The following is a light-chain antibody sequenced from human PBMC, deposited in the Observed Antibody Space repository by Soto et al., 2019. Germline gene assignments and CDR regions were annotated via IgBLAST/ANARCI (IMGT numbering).Light chain of an antibody. CDR1: QSVSSSY. J-gene: IGKJ2*01. CDR3: QQYGSSPYT. Sequence: EIVLTQSPGTLSLSPGERATLSCRASQSVSSSYLAWYQQKPGQAPRLLIYVASSRATGIPDRFSGSGSGTDFTLTISRLEPEDVAVYYCQQYGSSPYTFGQGPKLEIK. CDR2: VAS. V-gene: IGKV3-20*01.